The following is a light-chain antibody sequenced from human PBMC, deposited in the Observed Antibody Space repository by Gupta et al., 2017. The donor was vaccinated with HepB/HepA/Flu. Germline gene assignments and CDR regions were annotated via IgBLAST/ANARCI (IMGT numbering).Light chain of an antibody. Sequence: QSVLTQSPSASGTPGQRVTISCFGSSSNIESNSVTWYQQLPGTAPKLLMFRSNPRPPGTPDRFSGSKSGTSASLAIGGLRSEDGAVYYCAAWDDDLNGVVFGGGTRLTVL. CDR1: SSNIESNS. CDR2: RSN. CDR3: AAWDDDLNGVV. J-gene: IGLJ2*01. V-gene: IGLV1-47*01.